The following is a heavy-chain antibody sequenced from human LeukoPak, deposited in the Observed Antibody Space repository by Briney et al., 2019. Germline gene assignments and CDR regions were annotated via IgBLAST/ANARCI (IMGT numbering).Heavy chain of an antibody. Sequence: GGSLRLSCAASGFTFSNYWMSWVRQPPGKGLEWVANIKQDGSEKYYVDSVKGRFTISRDNAKNSLYLQMNSLRAEDTAVYYCARDFRHYDSSGYGEVFDYWGQGTLVTVSS. CDR2: IKQDGSEK. D-gene: IGHD3-22*01. CDR3: ARDFRHYDSSGYGEVFDY. J-gene: IGHJ4*02. V-gene: IGHV3-7*01. CDR1: GFTFSNYW.